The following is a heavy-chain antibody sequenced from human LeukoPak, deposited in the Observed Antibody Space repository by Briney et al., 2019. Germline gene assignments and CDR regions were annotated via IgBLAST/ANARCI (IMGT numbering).Heavy chain of an antibody. CDR2: IYYSGST. CDR3: AREGSSGYYLYYYNMDV. V-gene: IGHV4-30-4*08. J-gene: IGHJ6*03. CDR1: GGSISSGDYY. Sequence: PSQTLSLTCTVSGGSISSGDYYWSWIRQPPGKGLEWIGYIYYSGSTYYNPSLKSRVTISVDTSKNQFSLKLSSVTAADTAVYYCAREGSSGYYLYYYNMDVRGKGTTVTVSS. D-gene: IGHD3-22*01.